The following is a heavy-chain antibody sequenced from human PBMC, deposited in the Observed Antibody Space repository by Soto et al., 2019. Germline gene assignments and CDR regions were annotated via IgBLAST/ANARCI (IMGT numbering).Heavy chain of an antibody. Sequence: PSETLSLTCIVSAGSISSGGYYWYWIRQHVGKGLEWIGYIYYSGSTYYNPSLKSRVTRSVDTSKNQFSLKLSSVTAADTAVYYCARVYYYDSSGYYHYYFDYWGQGTLVTVSS. CDR2: IYYSGST. CDR3: ARVYYYDSSGYYHYYFDY. J-gene: IGHJ4*02. CDR1: AGSISSGGYY. V-gene: IGHV4-31*03. D-gene: IGHD3-22*01.